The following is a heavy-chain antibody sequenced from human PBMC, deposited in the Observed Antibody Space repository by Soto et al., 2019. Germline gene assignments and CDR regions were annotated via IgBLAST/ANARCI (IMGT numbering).Heavy chain of an antibody. V-gene: IGHV1-3*01. CDR3: AQWGRGSGTYYIKGFDP. Sequence: ASVKVSCKASGDTFIKYTIHWVRQAPGQSLDWMGWINAGNGDTKYSEKFQGRVTFTTDTSASTAYMELSSLRSEDTAVYYCAQWGRGSGTYYIKGFDPWGQGTLVTVSS. D-gene: IGHD3-10*01. CDR1: GDTFIKYT. CDR2: INAGNGDT. J-gene: IGHJ5*02.